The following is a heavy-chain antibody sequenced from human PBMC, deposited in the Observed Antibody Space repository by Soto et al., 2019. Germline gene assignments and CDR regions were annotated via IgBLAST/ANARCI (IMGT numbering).Heavy chain of an antibody. CDR1: GGSISSYY. J-gene: IGHJ6*02. CDR2: VYYTGST. D-gene: IGHD3-9*01. CDR3: ARQRYDIVTGFYNYGMEV. Sequence: QVQLQESGPGLVKPSETLSLTCTVSGGSISSYYWSWIRQTPGKGLEWIGYVYYTGSTNYNPSLKSRVTISIDTSKNQFSLRLNSVTAADTAVYYCARQRYDIVTGFYNYGMEVWGQGTTVTVSS. V-gene: IGHV4-59*08.